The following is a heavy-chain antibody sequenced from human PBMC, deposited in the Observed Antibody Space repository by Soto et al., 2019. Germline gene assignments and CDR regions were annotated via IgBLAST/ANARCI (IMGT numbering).Heavy chain of an antibody. Sequence: SGPTLVNPTQSLTLTCSFSGFSLTTTEVGVGWIRQPPGKALEWLVLIYWDDDKRYSPSLKSRLTITKDTSKNQVVLTMTNMDHMDTATYYCARGVRYCTRTSCPNCFDPWGQGTLVTVSS. J-gene: IGHJ5*02. CDR3: ARGVRYCTRTSCPNCFDP. V-gene: IGHV2-5*02. CDR2: IYWDDDK. CDR1: GFSLTTTEVG. D-gene: IGHD2-2*01.